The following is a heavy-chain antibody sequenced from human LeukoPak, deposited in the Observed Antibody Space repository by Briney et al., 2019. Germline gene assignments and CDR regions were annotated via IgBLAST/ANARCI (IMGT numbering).Heavy chain of an antibody. V-gene: IGHV4-30-2*01. D-gene: IGHD3-10*01. CDR1: GVSINSSGYY. Sequence: SQTLSLTCTVSGVSINSSGYYWSWIRQPPGKGLEWIGYIFHSGSTFYNPSLKSRVTMSVDRSKNQFSLNLNSVTAADTAVYYCARRSWARGILSLDCWGQGTLVTVSS. J-gene: IGHJ4*02. CDR3: ARRSWARGILSLDC. CDR2: IFHSGST.